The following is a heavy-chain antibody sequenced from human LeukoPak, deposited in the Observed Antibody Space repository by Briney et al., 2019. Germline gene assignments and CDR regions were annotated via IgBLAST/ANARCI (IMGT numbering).Heavy chain of an antibody. Sequence: ASVKVSCKASGYSFTSYGISWVRQAPGQGLEWMGWISAYNGNTDYIQNLQGRVTMTTDTLTSTAYMELRSLRSDDTAVYYCAGLYGDNSADYWGQGTLVTVSS. CDR2: ISAYNGNT. J-gene: IGHJ4*02. CDR3: AGLYGDNSADY. V-gene: IGHV1-18*01. CDR1: GYSFTSYG. D-gene: IGHD4-23*01.